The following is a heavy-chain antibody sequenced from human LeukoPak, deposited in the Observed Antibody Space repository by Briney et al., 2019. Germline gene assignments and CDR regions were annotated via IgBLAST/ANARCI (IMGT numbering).Heavy chain of an antibody. V-gene: IGHV4-34*01. CDR2: INHSGST. D-gene: IGHD3-3*01. CDR1: GGSFSGYY. Sequence: ETLSLTCAVYGGSFSGYYWSWIRQPPGKGLEWIGEINHSGSTNYNPSLKSRVTISVDTSKNQFSLKLSSVTAADTAVYYCARETYYDFWSGYSDWGQGTLVTVSS. J-gene: IGHJ4*02. CDR3: ARETYYDFWSGYSD.